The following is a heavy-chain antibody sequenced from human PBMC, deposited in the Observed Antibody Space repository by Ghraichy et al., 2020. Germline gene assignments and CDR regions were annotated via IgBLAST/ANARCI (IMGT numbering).Heavy chain of an antibody. D-gene: IGHD2-21*02. CDR2: VYSSGGT. J-gene: IGHJ4*02. V-gene: IGHV4-38-2*01. CDR1: GHSVSSGYY. Sequence: SETLSLTCAVSGHSVSSGYYWGWIRQPPGKGLEWVGSVYSSGGTYYNPSLKSRVTISLDTSNNQFSLKLTSVTAADTAVYYCSRSHCFADCSTDYWGQGTLVTVSS. CDR3: SRSHCFADCSTDY.